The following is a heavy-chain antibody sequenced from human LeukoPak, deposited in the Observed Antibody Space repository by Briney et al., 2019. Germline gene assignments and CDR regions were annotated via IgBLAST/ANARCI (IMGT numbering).Heavy chain of an antibody. CDR2: IYYSGST. J-gene: IGHJ4*02. CDR3: ARDTRQYPQRGFDY. Sequence: PSETLSLTCTVSGGSISSSSYYWGWIRQPPGKGLEWIGSIYYSGSTYYNPSLKSRVIISVDKSKNQFSLKLSSVTAADTAVYYCARDTRQYPQRGFDYWGQGTLVTVSS. D-gene: IGHD2-2*01. CDR1: GGSISSSSYY. V-gene: IGHV4-39*07.